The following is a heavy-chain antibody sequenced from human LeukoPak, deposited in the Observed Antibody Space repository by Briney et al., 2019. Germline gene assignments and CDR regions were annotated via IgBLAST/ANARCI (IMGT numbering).Heavy chain of an antibody. J-gene: IGHJ3*02. Sequence: GGSLRLSCAASGFSFSSYWMHWVRQAPGKGLVWVSRINGDGSSTRYADSVKGRFTISRDNAKNTLHLQMNSLRAEDTAVYYCARGGLNALEAFDIWGQGTLVTVCS. CDR1: GFSFSSYW. V-gene: IGHV3-74*01. CDR2: INGDGSST. CDR3: ARGGLNALEAFDI. D-gene: IGHD1-1*01.